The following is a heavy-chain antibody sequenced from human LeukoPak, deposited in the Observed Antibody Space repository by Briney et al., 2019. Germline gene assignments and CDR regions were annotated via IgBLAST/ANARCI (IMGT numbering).Heavy chain of an antibody. CDR2: IRGSGDST. Sequence: PGGSLRLSCAASGFTFSSYDMSWVRQAPGKGLEWVSAIRGSGDSTYYADSVKGRFTISRDSSKNTLYLQVNSLRAEDTAVYYCAKYLSGYGTRYWGQGTLVTVSS. V-gene: IGHV3-23*01. CDR1: GFTFSSYD. J-gene: IGHJ4*02. CDR3: AKYLSGYGTRY. D-gene: IGHD5-12*01.